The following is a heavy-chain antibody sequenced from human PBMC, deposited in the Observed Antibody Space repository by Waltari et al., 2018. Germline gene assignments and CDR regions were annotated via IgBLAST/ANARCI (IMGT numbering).Heavy chain of an antibody. V-gene: IGHV4-4*02. CDR3: AGDRAIGLFFDY. CDR2: VHHSGKT. J-gene: IGHJ4*02. Sequence: QVQLQESGQGLVKPSGTLSLTCAVSGDSISGNYWWSWVRQSPEKGLEWIGQVHHSGKTHYNPSLQSRVTISVDKPKNQFSLNLNSVTAADTAVYYCAGDRAIGLFFDYWGRGTLFTVSS. D-gene: IGHD2-2*01. CDR1: GDSISGNYW.